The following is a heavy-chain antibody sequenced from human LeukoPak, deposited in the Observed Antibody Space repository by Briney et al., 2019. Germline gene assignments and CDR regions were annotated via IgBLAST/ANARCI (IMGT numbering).Heavy chain of an antibody. J-gene: IGHJ4*02. CDR1: GGSISSGIYY. CDR2: IYYSGNT. D-gene: IGHD6-13*01. V-gene: IGHV4-39*01. Sequence: SETLSLTCTVSGGSISSGIYYWGWIRQPPGKGLEWIGSIYYSGNTYYNPSLKSRVTISVGTSKNQLSLKLNSVTAADTAVYYCARHVRQQLPPKAFDYWGQGTLVTVSS. CDR3: ARHVRQQLPPKAFDY.